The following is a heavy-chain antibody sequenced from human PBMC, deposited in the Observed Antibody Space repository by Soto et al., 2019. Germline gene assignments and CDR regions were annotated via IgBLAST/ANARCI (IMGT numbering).Heavy chain of an antibody. Sequence: QVQLQESGPGLVNPSETLSLTCTVSGVSISSYYWSWIRQPPGKGLAWIGYIYYSGTTNYNPSLKSRVTLSVDTSKNQVSLTLDSMTAADTAVYYCARHNYGSGSTYFDYWGQGTMVTVSS. CDR1: GVSISSYY. CDR2: IYYSGTT. J-gene: IGHJ4*02. V-gene: IGHV4-59*08. D-gene: IGHD3-10*01. CDR3: ARHNYGSGSTYFDY.